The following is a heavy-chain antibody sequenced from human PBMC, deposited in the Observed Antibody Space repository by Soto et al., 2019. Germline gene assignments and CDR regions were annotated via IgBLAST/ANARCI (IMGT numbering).Heavy chain of an antibody. CDR2: INHSGST. CDR3: ARKMPTMIVVVIQNWFDP. Sequence: SDTLSLTCAVYGGSFSVYYWSWIRQPPGKGLEWIGEINHSGSTNYNPSLKSRVTISVDTSKNQFSLKLSSVTAADTAVYYCARKMPTMIVVVIQNWFDPWGQGTLVTVSS. CDR1: GGSFSVYY. D-gene: IGHD3-22*01. V-gene: IGHV4-34*01. J-gene: IGHJ5*02.